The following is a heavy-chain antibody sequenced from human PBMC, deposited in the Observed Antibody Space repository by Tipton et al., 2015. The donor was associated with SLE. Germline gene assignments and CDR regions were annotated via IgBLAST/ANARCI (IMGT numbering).Heavy chain of an antibody. CDR2: ISYDGSNK. J-gene: IGHJ6*02. Sequence: SLRLSCAASGFTFSYYAMHWVRQAPGKGLEWVAVISYDGSNKYYADSVKGRFTISRDSSKNTLYLQMNSLRPEDTAVYYCARVLGSYYGMDVWGQGTTVTVSS. D-gene: IGHD3-10*01. CDR3: ARVLGSYYGMDV. V-gene: IGHV3-30*04. CDR1: GFTFSYYA.